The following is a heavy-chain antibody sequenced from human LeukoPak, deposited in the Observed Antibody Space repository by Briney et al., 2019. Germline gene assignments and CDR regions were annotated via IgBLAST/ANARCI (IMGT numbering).Heavy chain of an antibody. CDR3: VRDVSGSSYGVY. J-gene: IGHJ4*02. Sequence: GGSLRLSCAASGFTFSSYWMNWVRQAAGKGLEWLANIRQDGNEKHYVDSVKGRFTMSRDNAKNSLYLQMNSLRAEDTAVYYCVRDVSGSSYGVYWGEGTLVTVSS. D-gene: IGHD5-18*01. V-gene: IGHV3-7*01. CDR2: IRQDGNEK. CDR1: GFTFSSYW.